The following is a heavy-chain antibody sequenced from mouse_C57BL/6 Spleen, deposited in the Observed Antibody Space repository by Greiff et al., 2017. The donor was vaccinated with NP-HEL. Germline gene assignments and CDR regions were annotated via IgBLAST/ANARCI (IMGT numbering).Heavy chain of an antibody. CDR3: ARREDDYDARYYYDY. J-gene: IGHJ2*01. CDR1: GFTFSSYG. CDR2: ISSGGSYT. Sequence: EVMLVESGGDLVKPGGSLKLSCAASGFTFSSYGMSWVRQTPDKRLEWVATISSGGSYTYYPDSVKGRFTISRDNAKNTLYLQMSHLKSEDTAMYYGARREDDYDARYYYDYWGQGATLTVSS. D-gene: IGHD2-4*01. V-gene: IGHV5-6*02.